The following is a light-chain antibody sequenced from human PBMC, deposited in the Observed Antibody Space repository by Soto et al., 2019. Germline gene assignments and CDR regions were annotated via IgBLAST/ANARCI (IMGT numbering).Light chain of an antibody. V-gene: IGLV2-11*01. CDR1: SSDVGGYNY. Sequence: QSVLTQPRSVSGSPGQSVTISCTGTSSDVGGYNYVSWYQQHPGKAPKLMIYDVSKRPSGVPDRFSGSKSGKTASLIISGLQAEDEADYYCCSYAGRYTYVFGTGTKSPS. J-gene: IGLJ1*01. CDR2: DVS. CDR3: CSYAGRYTYV.